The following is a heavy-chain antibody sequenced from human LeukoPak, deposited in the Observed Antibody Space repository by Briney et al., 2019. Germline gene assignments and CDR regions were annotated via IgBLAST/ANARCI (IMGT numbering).Heavy chain of an antibody. CDR1: GGSFSGYH. CDR3: ARSRHSSSWYYYYGMDV. J-gene: IGHJ6*02. D-gene: IGHD6-13*01. CDR2: INHSGST. V-gene: IGHV4-34*01. Sequence: SGTLSLTCAVYGGSFSGYHWSWIRQPPGKGLEWIGEINHSGSTNYNPSLKSRVTISVDTSKNQFSLKLSSVTAADTAVYYCARSRHSSSWYYYYGMDVWGQGTTVTVSS.